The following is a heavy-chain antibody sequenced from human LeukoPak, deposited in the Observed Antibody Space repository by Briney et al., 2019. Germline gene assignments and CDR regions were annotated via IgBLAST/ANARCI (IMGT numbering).Heavy chain of an antibody. Sequence: PSETLSLTCTVSGGSISSGGYFWSWIRQHPGKGLEWIGYIYYSGSTNYNPSLKSRVTISVDTSKNQFSLKLSSVTAADTAVYYCARHFMWERDHDAFDIWGQGTMVTVSS. D-gene: IGHD1-26*01. CDR2: IYYSGST. CDR1: GGSISSGGYF. J-gene: IGHJ3*02. V-gene: IGHV4-61*08. CDR3: ARHFMWERDHDAFDI.